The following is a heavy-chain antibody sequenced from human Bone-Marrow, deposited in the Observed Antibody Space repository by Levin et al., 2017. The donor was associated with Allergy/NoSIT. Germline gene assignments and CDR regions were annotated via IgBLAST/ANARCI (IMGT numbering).Heavy chain of an antibody. D-gene: IGHD3-10*01. CDR2: INWNGGII. CDR3: ARDFGSGSSVADF. J-gene: IGHJ4*02. Sequence: RSGGSLRLSCGASGSDFDDYGMSWVRQAPGRGLEWVSGINWNGGIIRYADSVKGRFTISRDNAKNSLYLQMNSLRAEDTALYYCARDFGSGSSVADFWGQGTLVVVSS. CDR1: GSDFDDYG. V-gene: IGHV3-20*04.